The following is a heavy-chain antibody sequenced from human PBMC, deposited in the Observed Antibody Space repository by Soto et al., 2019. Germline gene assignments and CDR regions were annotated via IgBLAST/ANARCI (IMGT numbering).Heavy chain of an antibody. J-gene: IGHJ4*02. D-gene: IGHD6-13*01. CDR2: IYYSGST. Sequence: SETLSLTCTVSGGSISSYYWSWIRQPPGKGLEWIGYIYYSGSTNYNPSLKSRVTISVDTSKNQFSLKLSSVTAADTAVYYCARVKKNGSIAAHTFDYWGQGTLVTVSS. CDR3: ARVKKNGSIAAHTFDY. CDR1: GGSISSYY. V-gene: IGHV4-59*01.